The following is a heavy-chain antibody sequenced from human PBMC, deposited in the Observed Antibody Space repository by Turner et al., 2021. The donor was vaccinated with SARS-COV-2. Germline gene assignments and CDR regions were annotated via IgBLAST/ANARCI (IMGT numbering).Heavy chain of an antibody. Sequence: EVQLVESGGGVVQPGGSLSRSCAASGFTFSNYWMHWVRQAPGKGLVWVSRINSDGSATSYADSVKGRFTISRDNAKNTVYLQMNSLRADDTAVYYCVRISSYYDRGYFDLWGRGTLVTVSS. D-gene: IGHD3-22*01. V-gene: IGHV3-74*01. J-gene: IGHJ2*01. CDR2: INSDGSAT. CDR3: VRISSYYDRGYFDL. CDR1: GFTFSNYW.